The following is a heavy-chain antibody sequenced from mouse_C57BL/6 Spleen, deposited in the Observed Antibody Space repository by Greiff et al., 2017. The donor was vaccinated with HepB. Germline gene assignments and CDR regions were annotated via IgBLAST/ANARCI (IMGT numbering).Heavy chain of an antibody. CDR2: IDPETGGT. D-gene: IGHD1-1*01. V-gene: IGHV1-15*01. CDR3: TRDAVNYYGSND. J-gene: IGHJ2*01. CDR1: GYTFTDYE. Sequence: QVQLKESGAELVRPGASVTLSCKASGYTFTDYEMHWVKQTPVHGLEWIGAIDPETGGTAYNQKFKGKAILTADKSSSTAYMELRSLTSEDSAVYYCTRDAVNYYGSNDWGKGTTLTVSS.